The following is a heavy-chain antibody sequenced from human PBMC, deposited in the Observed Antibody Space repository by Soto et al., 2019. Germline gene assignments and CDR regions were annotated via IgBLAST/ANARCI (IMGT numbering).Heavy chain of an antibody. CDR1: GFTFINYA. CDR2: ISGNGANT. D-gene: IGHD6-19*01. V-gene: IGHV3-23*01. Sequence: PGGSLILSCAASGFTFINYAMTWVRQGPGEGLEWVSTISGNGANTHYADSVKGRFSISRDNSKNTLYIQMNSLRADDTAVYYCAKDYGSSRYFFDYWGQGALVTVSS. J-gene: IGHJ4*02. CDR3: AKDYGSSRYFFDY.